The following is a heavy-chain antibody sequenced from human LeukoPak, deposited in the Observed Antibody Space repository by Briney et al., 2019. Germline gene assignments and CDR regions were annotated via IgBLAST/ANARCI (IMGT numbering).Heavy chain of an antibody. CDR1: GYSFTSYW. Sequence: PGESLKISCKGSGYSFTSYWIGWVRQMPGKGLEWMGIIYPGDSDTRYSPSFQGQVTISADKSISTAYLQWSSLKASDTAMYYCARWIRYCSGGSCDDAFDIWGRGTMVTVSS. CDR3: ARWIRYCSGGSCDDAFDI. J-gene: IGHJ3*02. V-gene: IGHV5-51*01. CDR2: IYPGDSDT. D-gene: IGHD2-15*01.